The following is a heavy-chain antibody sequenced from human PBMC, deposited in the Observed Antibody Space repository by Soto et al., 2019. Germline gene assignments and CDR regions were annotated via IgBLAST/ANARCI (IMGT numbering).Heavy chain of an antibody. CDR1: TYSISSGFF. J-gene: IGHJ5*02. CDR2: IFHTGDT. Sequence: SSETLSLTCSVSTYSISSGFFWGWIRQPPGKGLEWIGSIFHTGDTYYNPSLKSQITMSVDTSKNQFSLKMTSLTAADTAVYYCARDTNSLDPWGQGILVTVSS. V-gene: IGHV4-38-2*02. CDR3: ARDTNSLDP.